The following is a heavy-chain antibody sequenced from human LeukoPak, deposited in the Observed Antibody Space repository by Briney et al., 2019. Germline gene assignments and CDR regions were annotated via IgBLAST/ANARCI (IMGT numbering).Heavy chain of an antibody. Sequence: GGSLRLSCAASGFTFDDYAMHWVRQAPGKGLEWVSGISWNSGSIGYADSVKGRFTISRDNAKNSLYLQMNSLRAEDTALYYCAKEDAGDAFDIWGQGTMVTVSS. CDR3: AKEDAGDAFDI. V-gene: IGHV3-9*01. D-gene: IGHD2-8*01. J-gene: IGHJ3*02. CDR2: ISWNSGSI. CDR1: GFTFDDYA.